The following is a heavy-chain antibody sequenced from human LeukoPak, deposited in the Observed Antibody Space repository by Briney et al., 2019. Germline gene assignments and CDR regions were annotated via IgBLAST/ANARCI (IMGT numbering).Heavy chain of an antibody. CDR1: GGSVSSGSYY. V-gene: IGHV4-61*01. Sequence: VKPSETLSLTCTVSGGSVSSGSYYWSWIRQPPGKGLEWIGYIYYSGSTNYNPSLKSRVTISVDTSKNQFSLKLSSVTAADTAVYHCAREAMYSYGNNFDYWGQGTLVTVSS. CDR3: AREAMYSYGNNFDY. D-gene: IGHD5-18*01. CDR2: IYYSGST. J-gene: IGHJ4*02.